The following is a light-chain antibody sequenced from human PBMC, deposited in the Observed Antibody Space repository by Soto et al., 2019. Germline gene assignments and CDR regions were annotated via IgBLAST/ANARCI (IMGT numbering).Light chain of an antibody. CDR1: SSDIGTYNL. CDR2: EAT. CDR3: CSYAGGSTLV. J-gene: IGLJ3*02. Sequence: QSVLTQPDYVSGSPGQSITISCTGTSSDIGTYNLVSWYQQHPGKAPKLIIYEATKRPSGVSNRISGSKSGNTASLTISGLQTEDEADYYCCSYAGGSTLVFGGGTKLTVL. V-gene: IGLV2-23*01.